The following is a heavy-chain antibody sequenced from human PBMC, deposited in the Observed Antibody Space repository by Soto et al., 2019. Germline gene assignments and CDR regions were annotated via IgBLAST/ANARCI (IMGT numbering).Heavy chain of an antibody. D-gene: IGHD2-2*01. CDR2: IYYSGST. CDR1: GGSISSYY. Sequence: PSDTLSLTCTVSGGSISSYYWSWIRQPPGKGLEWIGYIYYSGSTNYNPSLKSRVTISVDTSKNQFSLKLSSVTAADTAVYYCARGPSTTYAFDIWGQXTMVTVS. J-gene: IGHJ3*02. V-gene: IGHV4-59*01. CDR3: ARGPSTTYAFDI.